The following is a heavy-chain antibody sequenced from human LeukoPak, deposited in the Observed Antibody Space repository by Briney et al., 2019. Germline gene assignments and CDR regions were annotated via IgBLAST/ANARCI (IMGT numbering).Heavy chain of an antibody. CDR1: GFTFSSYA. CDR2: ISGSGGST. D-gene: IGHD6-19*01. V-gene: IGHV3-23*01. J-gene: IGHJ4*02. CDR3: AKPRYSSGWDTNFDY. Sequence: GGSLRLSCAASGFTFSSYAVSWVRQAPGKGLEWVSAISGSGGSTYYADSVKGRFTISRDNSKNTLYLQMNSLRAEDTAVYYCAKPRYSSGWDTNFDYWGQGTLVTVSS.